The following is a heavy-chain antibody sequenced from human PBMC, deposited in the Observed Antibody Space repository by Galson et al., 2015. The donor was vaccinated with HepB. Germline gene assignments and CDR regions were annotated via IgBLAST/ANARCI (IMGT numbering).Heavy chain of an antibody. J-gene: IGHJ5*02. Sequence: CAISGDSVSSNSAAWNWIRQSPSRGLEWLGRTYYRSKWYNDYAVSVKSRITISPDTSKNQFSLQLNSVTPEDTAVYYCARGSSGGASRGVPYNWFDPWGQGTLVTVSS. CDR2: TYYRSKWYN. CDR1: GDSVSSNSAA. CDR3: ARGSSGGASRGVPYNWFDP. V-gene: IGHV6-1*01. D-gene: IGHD1-26*01.